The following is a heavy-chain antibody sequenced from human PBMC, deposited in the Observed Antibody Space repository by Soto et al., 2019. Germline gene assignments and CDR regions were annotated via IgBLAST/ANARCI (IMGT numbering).Heavy chain of an antibody. CDR2: IWYDGSNK. CDR1: GFTFSSYF. D-gene: IGHD3-3*01. CDR3: ARVTLEWFSYYYGMDV. J-gene: IGHJ6*02. V-gene: IGHV3-33*01. Sequence: GGSLNLSCAASGFTFSSYFMHLVRPAPGKGLEWVAVIWYDGSNKYYADSVKGRFTISRDNSKNTLYLQMNSLRAEDTAVYYCARVTLEWFSYYYGMDVWGQGTRVTVAS.